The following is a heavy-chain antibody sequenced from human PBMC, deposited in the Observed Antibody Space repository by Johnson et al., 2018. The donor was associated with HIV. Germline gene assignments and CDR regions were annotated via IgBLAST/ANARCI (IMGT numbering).Heavy chain of an antibody. J-gene: IGHJ3*01. Sequence: VQLVESGGGLVQPGGSLRLSCAASGFTFSSYAMNWVRQAPGKGLEWVSVIYSGGSTYYADSVKGRFTISRDNTKNSLYLQMKSLRPEDTSIYYCAKDDDLGVGDSDAFDVWGQGTVVTVSS. CDR3: AKDDDLGVGDSDAFDV. D-gene: IGHD3-10*01. CDR2: IYSGGST. V-gene: IGHV3-23*03. CDR1: GFTFSSYA.